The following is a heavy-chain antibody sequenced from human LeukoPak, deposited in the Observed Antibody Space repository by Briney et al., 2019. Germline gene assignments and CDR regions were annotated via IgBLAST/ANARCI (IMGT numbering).Heavy chain of an antibody. CDR1: GFTFSSYG. CDR2: IWYDGSNK. V-gene: IGHV3-33*06. J-gene: IGHJ4*02. Sequence: GRSLRLSCAASGFTFSSYGMHWVRQAPGKGLEWVAVIWYDGSNKYYADSVKGRFTISRDNSKTTLYLQMNSLRAEDTAVYYCAKDEYNSGWYDNWGQGSLVTVSS. D-gene: IGHD6-19*01. CDR3: AKDEYNSGWYDN.